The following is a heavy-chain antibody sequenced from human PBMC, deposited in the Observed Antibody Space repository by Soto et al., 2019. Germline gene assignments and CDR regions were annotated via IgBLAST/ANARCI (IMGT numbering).Heavy chain of an antibody. J-gene: IGHJ6*02. D-gene: IGHD4-17*01. Sequence: PGGSLRLSCAASGFTFDHYAMHWVRQAPGKGLEWISGISWNTAIIGYADSVKGRFAVSRDNTKNSLYLQLSSLRPEDTAFYYCAKGRTNSLRSSMDVWGPGTTVTVSS. V-gene: IGHV3-9*01. CDR1: GFTFDHYA. CDR2: ISWNTAII. CDR3: AKGRTNSLRSSMDV.